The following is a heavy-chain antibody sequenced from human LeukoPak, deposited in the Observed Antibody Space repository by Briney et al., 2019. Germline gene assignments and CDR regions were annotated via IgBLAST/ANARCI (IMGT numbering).Heavy chain of an antibody. D-gene: IGHD7-27*01. CDR1: GGSISSGGYY. Sequence: TLSLTCTVSGGSISSGGYYWSWIRQHPGKGLEWIGYIYYSGSTYYNPSLKSRVTISVDTSKNQFSLKLSSVTAADTAVYYCARSSLKLGFDYWGQGTLVTVSS. CDR2: IYYSGST. CDR3: ARSSLKLGFDY. J-gene: IGHJ4*02. V-gene: IGHV4-31*03.